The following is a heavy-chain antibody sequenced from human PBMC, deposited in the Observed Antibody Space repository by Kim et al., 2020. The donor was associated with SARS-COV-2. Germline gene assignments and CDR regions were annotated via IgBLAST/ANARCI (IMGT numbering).Heavy chain of an antibody. Sequence: GESLKISCKGSGYSFTSYWISWVRQMPGKGLEWMGRIDPSDSYTNYSPSFQGHVTISADKSISTAYLQWSSLKASDTAMYYCARHKGFSGVTTLGWFDPWGQGTLVTVSS. CDR2: IDPSDSYT. CDR1: GYSFTSYW. V-gene: IGHV5-10-1*01. J-gene: IGHJ5*02. D-gene: IGHD4-17*01. CDR3: ARHKGFSGVTTLGWFDP.